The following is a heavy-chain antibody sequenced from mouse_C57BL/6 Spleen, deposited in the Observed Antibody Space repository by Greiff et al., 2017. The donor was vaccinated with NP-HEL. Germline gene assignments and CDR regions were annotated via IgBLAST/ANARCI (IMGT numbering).Heavy chain of an antibody. Sequence: VQLQQSGAELVRPGTSVKVSCKASGYAFTNYLIEWVKQRPGQGLEWIGVINPGSGGTNYNEKFKGKATLTADKSSSTAYMQLSSLTSEDSAVYFCARSSDGYYGEFDYWGQGTTLTVSS. D-gene: IGHD2-3*01. CDR2: INPGSGGT. J-gene: IGHJ2*01. CDR3: ARSSDGYYGEFDY. V-gene: IGHV1-54*01. CDR1: GYAFTNYL.